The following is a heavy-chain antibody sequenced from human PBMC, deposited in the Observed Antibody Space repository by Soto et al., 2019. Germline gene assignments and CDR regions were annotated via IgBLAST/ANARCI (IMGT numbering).Heavy chain of an antibody. V-gene: IGHV3-9*01. D-gene: IGHD2-15*01. CDR1: GFTFDDYA. CDR2: ISWNSGSI. J-gene: IGHJ4*02. CDR3: AKDMREEGLDHFDY. Sequence: EVQLVESGGGLVQPGRSLRLSCAASGFTFDDYAMHWVRQAPGKGLEWVSGISWNSGSIGYADSVKGRFTISRDNAKNSLYLQMNSLRAEDTALYYCAKDMREEGLDHFDYWGQGTLVTVSS.